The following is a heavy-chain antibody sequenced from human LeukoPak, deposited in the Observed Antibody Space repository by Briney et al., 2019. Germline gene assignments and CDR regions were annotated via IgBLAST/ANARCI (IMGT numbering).Heavy chain of an antibody. D-gene: IGHD2-2*03. CDR2: INPSGGST. V-gene: IGHV1-46*01. Sequence: ASVKVSCKASGYTFTSYYMHWVRQAPGQGLDWMGIINPSGGSTSHAQKFQGRVTMTRDTSTSTVYMELSSLRSEDTAVYYCARAIRHWMFAVDYWGQGTLVTVSS. J-gene: IGHJ4*02. CDR1: GYTFTSYY. CDR3: ARAIRHWMFAVDY.